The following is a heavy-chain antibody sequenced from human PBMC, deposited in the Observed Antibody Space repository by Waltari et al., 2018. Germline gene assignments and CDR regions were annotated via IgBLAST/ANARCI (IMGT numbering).Heavy chain of an antibody. Sequence: QVQLQESGPGLLKPSETLSLTCAVSVSSIGSGYYWGWIGQPPGKGLEWMGGISHNGKTYFNPSLKSRITISVDTSKNQFSLKLSSVTAADTALYFCARALSGYSSPFGYWGQGTRVTVSS. CDR2: ISHNGKT. D-gene: IGHD6-13*01. V-gene: IGHV4-38-2*01. CDR1: VSSIGSGYY. CDR3: ARALSGYSSPFGY. J-gene: IGHJ4*02.